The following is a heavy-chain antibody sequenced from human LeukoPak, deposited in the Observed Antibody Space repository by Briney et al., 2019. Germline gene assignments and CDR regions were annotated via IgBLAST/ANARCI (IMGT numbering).Heavy chain of an antibody. CDR1: GFNVGDYG. CDR2: IRVKTYNGTA. D-gene: IGHD3-9*01. V-gene: IGHV3-49*04. CDR3: TRGGPYDISTGRTGYFDY. Sequence: GGSLRLSCIGSGFNVGDYGMSWVRQAPGKGLEGVSFIRVKTYNGTAEYAASVKGKFTISRDDSKNIAYLQMDSLKTEDTAVYYCTRGGPYDISTGRTGYFDYWGQGTLVTVSS. J-gene: IGHJ4*02.